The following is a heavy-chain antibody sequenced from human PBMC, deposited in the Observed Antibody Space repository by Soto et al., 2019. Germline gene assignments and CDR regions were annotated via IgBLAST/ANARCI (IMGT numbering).Heavy chain of an antibody. V-gene: IGHV1-46*01. CDR2: INPSTGST. J-gene: IGHJ5*02. CDR1: GYTFTRYY. D-gene: IGHD3-3*01. Sequence: ASVKVSCKASGYTFTRYYIHWLRQAPGQGLEWMGIINPSTGSTTYTQKFQGRVTMTRDTSTSTVYMELSSLRSEDTAVYSCARAGDQNYAFCPGYHGWGFDTWGQGTLATVSS. CDR3: ARAGDQNYAFCPGYHGWGFDT.